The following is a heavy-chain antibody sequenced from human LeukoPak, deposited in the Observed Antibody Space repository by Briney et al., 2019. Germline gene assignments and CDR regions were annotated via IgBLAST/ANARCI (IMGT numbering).Heavy chain of an antibody. V-gene: IGHV4-34*01. CDR2: INHSGST. Sequence: NSSETLSLTCAVYGGSFSGYYWSWIRQPPGKGLEWIGEINHSGSTNYNPSLKSRVTISVDTSKNQFSLKLSFVTAADTAVYYCARGGVRYCSGGSCYPQRTSDYWGQGTLVTVSS. CDR1: GGSFSGYY. CDR3: ARGGVRYCSGGSCYPQRTSDY. D-gene: IGHD2-15*01. J-gene: IGHJ4*02.